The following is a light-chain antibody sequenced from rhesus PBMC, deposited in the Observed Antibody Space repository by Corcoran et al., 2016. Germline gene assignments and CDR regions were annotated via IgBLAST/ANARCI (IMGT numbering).Light chain of an antibody. J-gene: IGKJ1*01. Sequence: DIQMTQSPSSLSASVGDTVTITCRASQGISSYLNWVQQKPGKAPKPLINAATPLQSGVPSRFSGSGSGTDVTLTISSLQPEDFATYYCQQYKSYPWTFGQGTKVEIK. V-gene: IGKV1-28*02. CDR2: AAT. CDR3: QQYKSYPWT. CDR1: QGISSY.